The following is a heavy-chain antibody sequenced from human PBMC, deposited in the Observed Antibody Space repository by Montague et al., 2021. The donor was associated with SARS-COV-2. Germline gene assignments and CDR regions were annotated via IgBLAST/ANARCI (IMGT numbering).Heavy chain of an antibody. V-gene: IGHV6-1*01. CDR2: TNRRSKWTS. CDR1: GDSVWSNTAA. D-gene: IGHD4-17*01. J-gene: IGHJ4*02. CDR3: VRDTGSAQAGFDA. Sequence: CAISGDSVWSNTAAWNWIRQSPSGGLEWLGRTNRRSKWTSDYATSVEGRISIDPDTSKNQFFLHLRSVTPEDTGVYYCVRDTGSAQAGFDAWGQGTLVTVSS.